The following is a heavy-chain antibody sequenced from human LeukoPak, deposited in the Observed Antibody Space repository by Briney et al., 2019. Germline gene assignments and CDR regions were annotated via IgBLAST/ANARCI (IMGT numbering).Heavy chain of an antibody. CDR2: INTDDSTT. Sequence: GGSLRLSCAASGFRFSSYWMHWVRQAPGKGLVWVSRINTDDSTTSYADSVKGRFTISRDTAKNTLYLQMNSLRAEDTAVYYCARVEGGTTFDYWGQGALVTVSS. CDR1: GFRFSSYW. D-gene: IGHD2-15*01. CDR3: ARVEGGTTFDY. J-gene: IGHJ4*02. V-gene: IGHV3-74*01.